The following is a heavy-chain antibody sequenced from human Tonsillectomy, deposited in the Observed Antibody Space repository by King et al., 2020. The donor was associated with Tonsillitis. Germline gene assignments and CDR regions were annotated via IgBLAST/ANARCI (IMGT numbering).Heavy chain of an antibody. D-gene: IGHD6-13*01. CDR1: GGSISSYY. CDR2: IYYSGST. CDR3: ARAAAGDTFDY. V-gene: IGHV4-59*01. J-gene: IGHJ4*02. Sequence: QLQESGPGLVKPSETLSLTCTVSGGSISSYYWSWIRQPPGKGLEWIGYIYYSGSTNYNPSLKSRVTISVDTSKNQFSLNLSSVTAADTAVYYCARAAAGDTFDYWGQGTLVTVSS.